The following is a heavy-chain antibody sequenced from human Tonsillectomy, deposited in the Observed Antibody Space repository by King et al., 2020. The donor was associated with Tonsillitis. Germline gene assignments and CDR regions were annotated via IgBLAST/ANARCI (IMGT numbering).Heavy chain of an antibody. J-gene: IGHJ6*02. CDR3: GTMVRQQPPAYDDMDV. Sequence: VQLVESGGGLVQPGGSLRLSCVASGFSLSDHNLDWVRQAPGKGLEWVGRIRNKVKSYSTEYAASVKDRFTISRDDSKNSLYLQMNSLKTEDTAVYYWGTMVRQQPPAYDDMDVWGQGTTVTVSS. CDR2: IRNKVKSYST. V-gene: IGHV3-72*01. D-gene: IGHD3-10*01. CDR1: GFSLSDHN.